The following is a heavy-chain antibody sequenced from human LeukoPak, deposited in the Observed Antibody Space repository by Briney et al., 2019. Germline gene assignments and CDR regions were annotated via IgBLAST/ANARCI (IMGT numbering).Heavy chain of an antibody. D-gene: IGHD2-15*01. J-gene: IGHJ4*02. CDR1: GFTFNNFG. CDR2: IRTKASGGTT. Sequence: PGGSLRLSCAASGFTFNNFGMQWVRQAPGKGLEWVGFIRTKASGGTTEYAASVKGRFTISRDDSESIAYLQMNSLKTEDTAMYYCSRSYCSGGTCYGQYYFDCWGQGTLVTVSS. CDR3: SRSYCSGGTCYGQYYFDC. V-gene: IGHV3-49*04.